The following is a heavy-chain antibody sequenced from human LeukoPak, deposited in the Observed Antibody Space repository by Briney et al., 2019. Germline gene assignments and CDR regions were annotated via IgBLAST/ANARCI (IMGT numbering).Heavy chain of an antibody. CDR1: GFTFDDYT. V-gene: IGHV3-43*02. J-gene: IGHJ4*02. D-gene: IGHD5-18*01. CDR3: GKDRSGYSYGIDF. CDR2: ISGDGVTST. Sequence: GGSLRLSCAASGFTFDDYTMHWVRQPPGGGLGWVSLISGDGVTSTYYANSVKGRFTISRDNSKNSLYLQINSLRTEDTALYYCGKDRSGYSYGIDFWGQGTLVTVSS.